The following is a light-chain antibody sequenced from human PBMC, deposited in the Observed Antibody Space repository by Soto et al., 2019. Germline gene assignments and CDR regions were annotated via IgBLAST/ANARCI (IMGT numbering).Light chain of an antibody. Sequence: QSVRTQPPSASGSPGHSVTDSCTGTSSDVGGYNFVSWYQQHPGKAPKLMIYEVSERPSGVPDRFSGSKSGNTASLTVSGLQAEDEADYYCSSYAGSNIVVFGGETKVTVL. CDR1: SSDVGGYNF. J-gene: IGLJ2*01. V-gene: IGLV2-8*01. CDR2: EVS. CDR3: SSYAGSNIVV.